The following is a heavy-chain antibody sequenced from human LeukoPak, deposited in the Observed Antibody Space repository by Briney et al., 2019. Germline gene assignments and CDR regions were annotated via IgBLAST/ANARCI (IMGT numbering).Heavy chain of an antibody. V-gene: IGHV3-21*01. Sequence: GGSLRLSCAASGFTVSSNYMNWVRQAPGRALEWVSSITSSGTYIFYADSVKGRFTISRDNAKNSLYLQMNSLRAEDTAVYYCAREIVGATTRHLDYWGQGTLVTVSP. J-gene: IGHJ4*02. D-gene: IGHD1-26*01. CDR3: AREIVGATTRHLDY. CDR1: GFTVSSNY. CDR2: ITSSGTYI.